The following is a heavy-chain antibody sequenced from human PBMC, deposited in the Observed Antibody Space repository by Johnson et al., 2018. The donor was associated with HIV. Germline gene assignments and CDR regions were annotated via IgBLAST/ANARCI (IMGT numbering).Heavy chain of an antibody. J-gene: IGHJ3*02. CDR2: IRYDGSNK. CDR1: RFTFSDYY. D-gene: IGHD6-25*01. Sequence: VQLVESGGGLVKPGGSLRLSCAASRFTFSDYYMSWIRQTPGKGLEWVAFIRYDGSNKYYADSVKGRFTISRDNSKNTLYLQMNSLRAEDTAVYYCAKDEIAAPLAFDIWGQGTMVTVSS. V-gene: IGHV3-30*02. CDR3: AKDEIAAPLAFDI.